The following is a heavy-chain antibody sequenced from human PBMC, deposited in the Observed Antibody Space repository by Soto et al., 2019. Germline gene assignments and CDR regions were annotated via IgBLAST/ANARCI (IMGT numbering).Heavy chain of an antibody. J-gene: IGHJ4*02. CDR2: ISTSGRNT. CDR3: AKGFVGGCYHCSYHFDS. CDR1: GFTFSSYV. V-gene: IGHV3-23*01. Sequence: EVQLLESGGGLVQPGGSLRLSCAASGFTFSSYVMNWVRLAPGKGLEWVSGISTSGRNTYYADSVKGRFTISRDNSKNTLYLQMNSLRAEDTAVYYCAKGFVGGCYHCSYHFDSWGQGALVTVSS. D-gene: IGHD1-26*01.